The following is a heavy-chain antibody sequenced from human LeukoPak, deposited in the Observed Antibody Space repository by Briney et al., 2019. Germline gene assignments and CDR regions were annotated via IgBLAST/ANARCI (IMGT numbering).Heavy chain of an antibody. CDR2: ISSSSSYI. CDR3: AKVRRWRDGFDI. Sequence: GGSLRLSCAASGFTFSSYSMNWVRQAPGKGLEWVSSISSSSSYIYYADSVKGRFTISRDNAKNSLYLQMNSLRAEDTAIYYCAKVRRWRDGFDIWGQGTMVTVSS. D-gene: IGHD5-24*01. J-gene: IGHJ3*02. CDR1: GFTFSSYS. V-gene: IGHV3-21*04.